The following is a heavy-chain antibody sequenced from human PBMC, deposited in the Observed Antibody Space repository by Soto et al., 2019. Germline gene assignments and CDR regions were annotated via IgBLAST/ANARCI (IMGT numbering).Heavy chain of an antibody. CDR1: GGSISSGAYY. D-gene: IGHD5-12*01. V-gene: IGHV4-31*03. CDR2: IYYSGST. J-gene: IGHJ4*02. CDR3: ARDQGELATIY. Sequence: SETLSLTCTVSGGSISSGAYYWSWIRQHPGKGLEWIGYIYYSGSTYYNPSLKSRVTISLDTSKNQFSLKLSSVTAADTAVYYCARDQGELATIYWGQGTLVTVSS.